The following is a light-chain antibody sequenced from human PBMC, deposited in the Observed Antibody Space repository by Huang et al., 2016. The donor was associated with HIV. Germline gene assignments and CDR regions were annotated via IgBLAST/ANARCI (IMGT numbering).Light chain of an antibody. Sequence: DIQMTQSPSSLSASVGDRVTITCRASQSISSYLNWYQQKPGKAPKLRIYAASSLQSGVPSRFSGSGSGTDFTLTISSLQREDFATYYCQQSFSTLFTFGPGTKVDIK. CDR2: AAS. CDR3: QQSFSTLFT. V-gene: IGKV1-39*01. J-gene: IGKJ3*01. CDR1: QSISSY.